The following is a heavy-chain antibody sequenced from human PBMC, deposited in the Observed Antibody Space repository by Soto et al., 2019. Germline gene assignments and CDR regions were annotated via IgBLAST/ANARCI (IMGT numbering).Heavy chain of an antibody. CDR3: AKIRNGVRGVIGAFDH. CDR1: GFTFSSYA. V-gene: IGHV3-23*01. D-gene: IGHD3-10*01. Sequence: GGSLRLSCAASGFTFSSYAMSWVRQAPGKGLEWVSAISGSGGSTYYADSVKGRFTISRDNSKNTLYLQMNSLRAEDTAVYHCAKIRNGVRGVIGAFDHWGQGTLVTVSS. J-gene: IGHJ4*02. CDR2: ISGSGGST.